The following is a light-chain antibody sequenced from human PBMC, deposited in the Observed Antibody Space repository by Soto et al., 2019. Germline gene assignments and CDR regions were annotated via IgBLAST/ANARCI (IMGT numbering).Light chain of an antibody. J-gene: IGKJ4*01. CDR2: AAS. CDR3: QQSYSSWAT. Sequence: DIQMTQSPSSLSASVGCRVTITCRSRQSISNYLNWYQLKPGKVPKLLIYAASTLQTGVPSRFSGRGSGTDFTLTISSLQHEDSATYYCQQSYSSWATFGGGTKVDIK. V-gene: IGKV1-39*01. CDR1: QSISNY.